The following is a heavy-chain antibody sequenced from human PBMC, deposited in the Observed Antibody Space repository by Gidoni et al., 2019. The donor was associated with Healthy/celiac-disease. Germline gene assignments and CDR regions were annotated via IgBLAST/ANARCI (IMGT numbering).Heavy chain of an antibody. V-gene: IGHV3-7*03. CDR1: GFTCSSYW. Sequence: EVQLVESGGGLVQPGGSRRLSWAASGFTCSSYWMSWVRQAPGKGLEWVANIKQDGSEKYYVDSVKGRFTISRDNAKNSLYLQMNSLRAEDTAVYYCARAPYGSGRYLDYWGQGTLVTVSS. CDR2: IKQDGSEK. J-gene: IGHJ4*02. D-gene: IGHD3-10*01. CDR3: ARAPYGSGRYLDY.